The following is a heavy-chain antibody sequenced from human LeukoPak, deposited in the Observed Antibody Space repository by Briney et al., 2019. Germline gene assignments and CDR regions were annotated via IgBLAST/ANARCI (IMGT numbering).Heavy chain of an antibody. CDR3: TRGPAAINYYYYGMDV. CDR1: GFTFGDYA. V-gene: IGHV3-49*03. D-gene: IGHD2-2*01. Sequence: GGSLRLSCTASGFTFGDYAMSWFRQAPGKGPEWVGFIRSKAYGGTTEYAASVKGRFTISRDDSKSIAYLQMNSLKTEDTAVYYCTRGPAAINYYYYGMDVWGQGTTVTVSS. CDR2: IRSKAYGGTT. J-gene: IGHJ6*02.